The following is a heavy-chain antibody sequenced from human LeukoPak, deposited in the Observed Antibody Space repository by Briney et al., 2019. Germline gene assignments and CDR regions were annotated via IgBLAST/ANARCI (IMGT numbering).Heavy chain of an antibody. J-gene: IGHJ5*02. V-gene: IGHV3-23*01. CDR1: GFTFSSYW. Sequence: GGSLRLSCAASGFTFSSYWMSWVRQAPGKGLEWVSDISGSGANTHYADSVKGRFTISRDNFKNTLYVQMNSLRAEDTAVYYCAKAHVIYGEHGFDPWGQGTLVTVSS. CDR2: ISGSGANT. D-gene: IGHD4-17*01. CDR3: AKAHVIYGEHGFDP.